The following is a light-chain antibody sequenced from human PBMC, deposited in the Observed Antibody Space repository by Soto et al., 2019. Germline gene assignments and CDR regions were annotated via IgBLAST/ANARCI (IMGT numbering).Light chain of an antibody. Sequence: QSALTQPASVSGSPGQSITISCTGTSSDVGRYNLVSWYQQHPGKAPKLMISEVSNRPSGVSNRFSGSKSGNTASLTISGLQAEGEADYYCSSYTSSSTFVFGTGTKVTVL. V-gene: IGLV2-14*02. CDR1: SSDVGRYNL. CDR2: EVS. CDR3: SSYTSSSTFV. J-gene: IGLJ1*01.